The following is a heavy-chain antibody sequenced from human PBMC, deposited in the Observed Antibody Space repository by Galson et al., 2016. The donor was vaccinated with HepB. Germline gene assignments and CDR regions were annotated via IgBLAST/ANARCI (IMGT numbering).Heavy chain of an antibody. D-gene: IGHD6-13*01. CDR1: GFIFSNYA. Sequence: SLRLSCAASGFIFSNYAMHWVRQAPGRGPECVAAIMSDGSDKYYEDSVKGRFAISRDNSKNTLFLQMNSLRPEDTAVYFCARVLGGSWSYFDYWGLGTLVTVSS. V-gene: IGHV3-30*09. CDR2: IMSDGSDK. CDR3: ARVLGGSWSYFDY. J-gene: IGHJ4*02.